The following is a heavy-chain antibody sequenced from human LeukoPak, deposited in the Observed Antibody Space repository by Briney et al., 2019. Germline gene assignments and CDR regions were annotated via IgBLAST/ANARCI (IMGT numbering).Heavy chain of an antibody. D-gene: IGHD2-2*01. V-gene: IGHV3-23*01. Sequence: GGSLRLSCAASGFTFSSYAMSWVRQAPWKGLEWVSAISGSGGSTYYADSVKGRFTISRDNSKNTLYLQMNSLRAEDTAVYYCAKLAEGGLGYCSSTSCSHHDAFDIWGQGTMVTVSS. CDR2: ISGSGGST. J-gene: IGHJ3*02. CDR1: GFTFSSYA. CDR3: AKLAEGGLGYCSSTSCSHHDAFDI.